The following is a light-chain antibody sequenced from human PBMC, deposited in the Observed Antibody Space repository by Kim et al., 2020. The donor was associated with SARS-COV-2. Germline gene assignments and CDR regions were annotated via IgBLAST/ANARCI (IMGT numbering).Light chain of an antibody. V-gene: IGLV4-69*01. Sequence: QLVLTQSPSASASLGASVRITCTLSSGHSNYAIAWHQQQPEKGHRYLMKVNSDGSHTKGDGIPDRFSGSSSGAERYLTISSLQSEDEADYYCQTWGTGINWVFGGGTKLTVL. J-gene: IGLJ3*02. CDR3: QTWGTGINWV. CDR2: VNSDGSH. CDR1: SGHSNYA.